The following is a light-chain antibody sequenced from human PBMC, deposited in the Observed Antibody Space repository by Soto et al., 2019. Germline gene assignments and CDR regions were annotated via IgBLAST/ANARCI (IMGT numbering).Light chain of an antibody. CDR3: RSYAGSSNV. J-gene: IGLJ1*01. Sequence: QSALTQPPSASGSPGQSVAISCTGTSSDVGGYNYVSWYQQHPGKAPKLMIYEVNKRPSGVPDRFSGSKSGNTASLTVSGIKAEXEDDYYCRSYAGSSNVFRNGTKVPVL. CDR1: SSDVGGYNY. CDR2: EVN. V-gene: IGLV2-8*01.